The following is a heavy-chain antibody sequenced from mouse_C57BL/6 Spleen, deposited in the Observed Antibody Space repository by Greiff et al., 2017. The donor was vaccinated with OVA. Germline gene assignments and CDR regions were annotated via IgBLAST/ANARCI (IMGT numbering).Heavy chain of an antibody. CDR2: IWSGGST. Sequence: VQVVESGPGLVQPSQSLSITCTVSGFSLTSYGVHWVRQSPGKGLEWLGVIWSGGSTDYNAAFISRLSISKDNSKSQVFFKMNSLQADDTAIYYCARNSVYDYEYYAMDYWGQGTSVTVSS. CDR1: GFSLTSYG. J-gene: IGHJ4*01. CDR3: ARNSVYDYEYYAMDY. V-gene: IGHV2-2*01. D-gene: IGHD2-4*01.